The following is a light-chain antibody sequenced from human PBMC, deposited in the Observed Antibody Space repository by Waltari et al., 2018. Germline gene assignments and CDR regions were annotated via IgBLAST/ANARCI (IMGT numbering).Light chain of an antibody. CDR2: DVT. Sequence: QSALTQPPSVSGSPGQSVTITCTGTSSDIGIYNHVSWFQQPPGTAPKLLIYDVTYRPSGVPYLFSGSKSGNTASLTISGLQTEDESDYYCASYTSTFTWVFGGGTKLTVL. CDR3: ASYTSTFTWV. CDR1: SSDIGIYNH. V-gene: IGLV2-18*02. J-gene: IGLJ3*02.